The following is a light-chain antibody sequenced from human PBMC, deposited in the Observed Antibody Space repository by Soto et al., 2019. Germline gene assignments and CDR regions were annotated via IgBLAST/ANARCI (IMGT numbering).Light chain of an antibody. CDR2: EVS. CDR3: SSDTSRSTYV. CDR1: GSDVGSYKY. Sequence: QSALTQPASVSGSPGQSITISCTGTGSDVGSYKYVSWYQQHPGKAPKLIIFEVSNRPSGVSDRFSGSKSGNRASLTISGLQAEDEADYYCSSDTSRSTYVFGTGTKGTVL. V-gene: IGLV2-14*01. J-gene: IGLJ1*01.